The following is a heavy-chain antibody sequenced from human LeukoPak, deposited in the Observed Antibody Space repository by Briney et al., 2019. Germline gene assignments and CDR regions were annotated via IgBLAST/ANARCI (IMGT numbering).Heavy chain of an antibody. CDR2: IYHSGGT. CDR3: ARVRGGDDAFDI. J-gene: IGHJ3*02. Sequence: PSETLSLTCTVSGGSISSSNWWSWVRQPPGKGLEWIGEIYHSGGTNYNPSLKSRVTISVDRSKNQFSLKLSSVTAADTAVYYCARVRGGDDAFDIWGQGTMVTVSS. D-gene: IGHD2-21*01. CDR1: GGSISSSNW. V-gene: IGHV4-4*02.